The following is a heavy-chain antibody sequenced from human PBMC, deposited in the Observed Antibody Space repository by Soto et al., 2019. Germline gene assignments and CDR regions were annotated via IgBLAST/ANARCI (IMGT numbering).Heavy chain of an antibody. CDR1: GYAFTTYG. CDR3: ARGRYGDY. V-gene: IGHV1-18*01. CDR2: ISAHNGNT. D-gene: IGHD1-1*01. J-gene: IGHJ4*02. Sequence: QVHLVQSGAEVKKPGASVKVSCEGSGYAFTTYGITWVRQAPGQGLEWMGWISAHNGNTNYAQKLQGRVTVTRDTSTSTAYMELRSLRSDDTALYYCARGRYGDYWGQGALVTVSS.